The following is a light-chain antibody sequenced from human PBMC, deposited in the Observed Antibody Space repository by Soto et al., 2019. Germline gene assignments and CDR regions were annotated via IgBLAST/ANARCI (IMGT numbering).Light chain of an antibody. V-gene: IGLV2-14*01. J-gene: IGLJ1*01. CDR2: DVR. CDR1: STAVGRYNY. CDR3: TSYTSDNTYV. Sequence: QSVLTQPASVSGSPGQSITISCTGTSTAVGRYNYVSWYQQHPGKAPKLMVYDVRNRPSWVSNRFSGSKSGITASLTISGLQAEDEADYYCTSYTSDNTYVFGTGTKVTVL.